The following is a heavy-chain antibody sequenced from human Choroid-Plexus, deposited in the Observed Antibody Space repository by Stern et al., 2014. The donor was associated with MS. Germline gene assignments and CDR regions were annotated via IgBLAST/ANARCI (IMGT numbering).Heavy chain of an antibody. CDR1: GYIFTGYY. J-gene: IGHJ6*02. D-gene: IGHD3-3*01. CDR2: INPHTGGT. CDR3: ARDQRGITIFGVVTDYYYLGMDV. V-gene: IGHV1-2*02. Sequence: QLVQSGAEVKKPGASVKVSCKTSGYIFTGYYIHWVRQAPGQGLEWMAWINPHTGGTKYAQKFQGRVPMSRDPSISTAYVELRSLTSDDTAVYYCARDQRGITIFGVVTDYYYLGMDVWGQGTTVTVSS.